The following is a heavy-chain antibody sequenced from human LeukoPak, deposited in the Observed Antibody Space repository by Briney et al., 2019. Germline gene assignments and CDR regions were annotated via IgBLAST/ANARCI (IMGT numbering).Heavy chain of an antibody. CDR1: GFTVSSHS. Sequence: GGSLRLSCAASGFTVSSHSMSWVRQAPGKGLVWVSVIYTGGTTYYTDSVKGRFTISRDNSKNTLYLQMNSLRAEDTAVYYCARDVAAPGGVYFDYWGQGTLVTVSS. CDR3: ARDVAAPGGVYFDY. CDR2: IYTGGTT. D-gene: IGHD3-16*01. J-gene: IGHJ4*02. V-gene: IGHV3-66*01.